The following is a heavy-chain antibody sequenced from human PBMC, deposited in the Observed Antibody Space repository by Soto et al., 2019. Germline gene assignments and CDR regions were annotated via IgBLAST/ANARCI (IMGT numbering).Heavy chain of an antibody. Sequence: QVQLVQSGAEVKKPGASVKVSCKASGYTFTSYDINWVRQATGQGLEWMGWMNPNSGNTGYAQKFQGRVTMTRNTSIGTAYMERSSLRSEDTAVYYCARWPDGYYYYGMDVWGQGTTVTVSS. CDR3: ARWPDGYYYYGMDV. V-gene: IGHV1-8*01. J-gene: IGHJ6*02. CDR1: GYTFTSYD. CDR2: MNPNSGNT.